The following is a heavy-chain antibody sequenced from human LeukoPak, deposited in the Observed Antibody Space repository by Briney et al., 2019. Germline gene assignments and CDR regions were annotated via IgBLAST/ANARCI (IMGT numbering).Heavy chain of an antibody. D-gene: IGHD5-12*01. CDR1: GYTFTGYG. CDR3: ARGGYSGYDPLYYFDY. CDR2: ISAYNGNT. J-gene: IGHJ4*02. V-gene: IGHV1-18*01. Sequence: GASVKVSCKASGYTFTGYGISWVRQAPGQGLEWMGWISAYNGNTNYAQKLQGRVTVTTDTSTSTAYMELRSLRSDDTAVYYCARGGYSGYDPLYYFDYWGQGTLVTVSS.